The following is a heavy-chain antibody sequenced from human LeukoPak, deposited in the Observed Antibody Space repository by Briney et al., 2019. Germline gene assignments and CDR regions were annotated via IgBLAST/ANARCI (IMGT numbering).Heavy chain of an antibody. D-gene: IGHD3-22*01. CDR2: INPSGGST. CDR1: GYIFTSYY. CDR3: ARPYFYDSRRGYFDY. J-gene: IGHJ4*02. Sequence: ASVKVSCKASGYIFTSYYMHWVRQAPGQGLEWMGIINPSGGSTSYAQKFQGRVTMTRDTSTSTVYMELSSLRSEDTAVYYCARPYFYDSRRGYFDYWGQGTLVTVSS. V-gene: IGHV1-46*01.